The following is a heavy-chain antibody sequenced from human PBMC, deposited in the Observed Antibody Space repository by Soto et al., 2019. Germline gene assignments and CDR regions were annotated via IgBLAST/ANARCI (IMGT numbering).Heavy chain of an antibody. D-gene: IGHD2-2*01. Sequence: QVQLQESGPGLVKPSETLSLTCTVSGGSISSYYWSWIRQPPGKGLEWIGYIYYSGSTNYNPSLTSRVTISVDTSKNQFSLKLSSVTAADTAVYYWAREGQPTWFDPWGQGTLVTVSS. V-gene: IGHV4-59*01. J-gene: IGHJ5*02. CDR3: AREGQPTWFDP. CDR2: IYYSGST. CDR1: GGSISSYY.